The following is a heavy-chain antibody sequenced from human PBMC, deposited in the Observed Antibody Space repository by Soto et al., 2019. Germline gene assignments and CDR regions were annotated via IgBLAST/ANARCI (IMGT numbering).Heavy chain of an antibody. Sequence: PGGSLRLSCAASGFTFSNYAMNWVRQAPGKGLEWVSAISSSADSTYHADSGKGRFTISRDNSKNTLSLQMDSLRAEDTAVYYCARGLGYCSSSSCPLDYWGRGTLVTVSS. D-gene: IGHD2-2*01. J-gene: IGHJ4*02. V-gene: IGHV3-23*01. CDR1: GFTFSNYA. CDR3: ARGLGYCSSSSCPLDY. CDR2: ISSSADST.